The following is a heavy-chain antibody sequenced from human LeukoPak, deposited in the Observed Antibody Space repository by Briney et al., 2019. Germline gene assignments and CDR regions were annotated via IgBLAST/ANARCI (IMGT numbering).Heavy chain of an antibody. CDR3: AREGTDAFDI. J-gene: IGHJ3*02. Sequence: GGSLRLSCAASGFTFSNYGMHWVRQAPGKGLEGVAFIGYNGRSKYYGDSVRGRFTISRDNSKITLYLQMNSLRGEDTAVYYCAREGTDAFDIWGQGTMVTVSS. D-gene: IGHD1-1*01. V-gene: IGHV3-30*02. CDR2: IGYNGRSK. CDR1: GFTFSNYG.